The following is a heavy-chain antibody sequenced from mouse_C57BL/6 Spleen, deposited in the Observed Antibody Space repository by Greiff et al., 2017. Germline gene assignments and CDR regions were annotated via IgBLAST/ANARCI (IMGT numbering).Heavy chain of an antibody. CDR3: ARGGLSGFDY. D-gene: IGHD2-2*01. J-gene: IGHJ2*01. CDR1: GYTFTSYW. Sequence: QVQLQQPGAELVRPGSSVKLSCKASGYTFTSYWMDWVKQRPGQGLEWIGNIYPSDSETHYNQKFKDKATLTVDKSSSTAYMQLSSLTSEDSAVYYCARGGLSGFDYWVQGTTLTVSS. V-gene: IGHV1-61*01. CDR2: IYPSDSET.